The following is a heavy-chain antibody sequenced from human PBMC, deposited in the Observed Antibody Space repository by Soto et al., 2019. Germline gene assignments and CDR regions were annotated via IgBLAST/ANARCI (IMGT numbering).Heavy chain of an antibody. D-gene: IGHD2-8*01. CDR2: TYYRSKWYN. J-gene: IGHJ5*01. CDR3: LSLIGNSWFDS. V-gene: IGHV6-1*01. CDR1: GDSVSTNSAT. Sequence: PSQTLSLSCAISGDSVSTNSATWVWIRQSPSRGLEWLGRTYYRSKWYNDYAVSVKGRITINPDTSNNQLSLQLNSVTPDDTAVYFCLSLIGNSWFDSWGQGSPVPVSS.